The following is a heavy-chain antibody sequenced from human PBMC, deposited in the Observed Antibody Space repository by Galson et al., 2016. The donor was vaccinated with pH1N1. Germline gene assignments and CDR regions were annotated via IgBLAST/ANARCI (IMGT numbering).Heavy chain of an antibody. V-gene: IGHV1-46*03. D-gene: IGHD6-6*01. J-gene: IGHJ3*02. Sequence: SVKVSCKASGYTFSKYYVHWVRQAPGQGLEWVGIINPRDGGTVYTQRLQGRVTMTRDTSTSTVYMELSSLRSEDTAVYFCATPHRPRDAFDIWGQGTMVTVSS. CDR3: ATPHRPRDAFDI. CDR1: GYTFSKYY. CDR2: INPRDGGT.